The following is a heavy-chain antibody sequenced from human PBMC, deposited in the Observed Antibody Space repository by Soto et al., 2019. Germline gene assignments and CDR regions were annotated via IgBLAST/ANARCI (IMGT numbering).Heavy chain of an antibody. D-gene: IGHD3-9*01. CDR2: INHSGST. J-gene: IGHJ4*02. CDR3: ARGKGLSVRYFDWLALDY. CDR1: GGSFSGYY. Sequence: QVQLQQWGAGLLKPSETLSLTCAVYGGSFSGYYWSWIRQPPGKGLEWIGEINHSGSTNYNPSLKSRVTISVDTSKKQFSLKLSSVTAADTAVYYCARGKGLSVRYFDWLALDYWGQGTLVTVSS. V-gene: IGHV4-34*01.